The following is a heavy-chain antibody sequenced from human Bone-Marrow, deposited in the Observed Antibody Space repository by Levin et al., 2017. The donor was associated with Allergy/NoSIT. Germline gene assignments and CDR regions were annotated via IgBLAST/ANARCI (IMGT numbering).Heavy chain of an antibody. CDR2: INPDGSST. D-gene: IGHD2-2*01. Sequence: QPGESLKISCAASGFTFSSQWMHWVRQVPGKGLVWVSHINPDGSSTTYADSVKGRFTISRDNAKNTLYLQMNSLRAEDTAVYYCARDQRNGVFVVVPAFDYWGQGTLVTVSS. J-gene: IGHJ4*02. V-gene: IGHV3-74*01. CDR1: GFTFSSQW. CDR3: ARDQRNGVFVVVPAFDY.